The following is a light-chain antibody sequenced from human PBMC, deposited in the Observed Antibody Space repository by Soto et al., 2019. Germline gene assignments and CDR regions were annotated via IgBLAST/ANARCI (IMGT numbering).Light chain of an antibody. CDR2: GAS. J-gene: IGKJ1*01. CDR3: QQYHNWWT. Sequence: EIVMTHSPATLSVSPGERATLSCRASQSVSSNLAWYQQKPGQAPRLLIYGASTRATGIPARFSGSGSGTEFTLTISSLQSEDFAVYYCQQYHNWWTFGQGTKVDIK. CDR1: QSVSSN. V-gene: IGKV3-15*01.